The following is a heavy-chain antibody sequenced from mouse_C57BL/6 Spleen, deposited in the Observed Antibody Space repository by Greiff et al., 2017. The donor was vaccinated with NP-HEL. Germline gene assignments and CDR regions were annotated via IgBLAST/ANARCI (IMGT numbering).Heavy chain of an antibody. CDR2: IDPSDSYT. V-gene: IGHV1-50*01. Sequence: QVHVKQPGAELVKPGASVKLSCKASGYTFTSYWMQWVKQRPGQGLEWIGEIDPSDSYTNYNQKFKGKATLTVDTSSSTAYMQLSSLTSEDSAVYYCAIYPLFAYWGQGTLVTVSA. CDR3: AIYPLFAY. CDR1: GYTFTSYW. D-gene: IGHD2-1*01. J-gene: IGHJ3*01.